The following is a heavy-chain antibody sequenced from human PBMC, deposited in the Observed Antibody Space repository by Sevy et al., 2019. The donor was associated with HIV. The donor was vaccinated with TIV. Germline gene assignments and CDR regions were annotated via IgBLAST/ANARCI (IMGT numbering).Heavy chain of an antibody. J-gene: IGHJ4*02. D-gene: IGHD3-16*01. Sequence: GGSLRLSCAASGFSFSSYGMHWVRQAPGKGLEWMSYIQYDGSNKDYADSVKGRFTISRNNSQNTLYLQMNSQGVEDTAVFYCVKEGGGGGGDHWGQGTLVTVSS. CDR2: IQYDGSNK. CDR1: GFSFSSYG. CDR3: VKEGGGGGGDH. V-gene: IGHV3-30*02.